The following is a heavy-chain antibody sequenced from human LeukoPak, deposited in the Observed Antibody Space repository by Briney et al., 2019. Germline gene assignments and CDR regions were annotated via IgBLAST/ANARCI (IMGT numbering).Heavy chain of an antibody. Sequence: GGSLRLSCAASGFTFSSYGMHWVRQAPGRGLEWVAVIWYDGSNKYYADSVKGRFTISRDNSKNTLYLQMNSLRAEDTAVYYCARDLSSPGPHSPHSMTLDYWGQGTLVTVSS. V-gene: IGHV3-33*01. CDR1: GFTFSSYG. CDR2: IWYDGSNK. J-gene: IGHJ4*02. D-gene: IGHD2-15*01. CDR3: ARDLSSPGPHSPHSMTLDY.